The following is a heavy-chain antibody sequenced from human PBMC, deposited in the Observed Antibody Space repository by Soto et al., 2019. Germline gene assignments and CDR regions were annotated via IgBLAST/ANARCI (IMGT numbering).Heavy chain of an antibody. V-gene: IGHV1-18*01. D-gene: IGHD3-22*01. J-gene: IGHJ4*02. CDR3: ARDRRGRAKLTYYYDSSGDY. CDR2: ISAYNGNT. Sequence: ASVKVSCKASGYTFTSYGISWVRQAPGQGLEWMGWISAYNGNTNYAQKLQGRVTMTTDTSTSTAYMELRSLRSDDTAVYYCARDRRGRAKLTYYYDSSGDYWGQGTLVTVS. CDR1: GYTFTSYG.